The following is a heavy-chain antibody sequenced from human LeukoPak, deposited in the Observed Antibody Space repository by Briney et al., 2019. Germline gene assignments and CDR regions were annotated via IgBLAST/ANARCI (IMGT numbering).Heavy chain of an antibody. CDR2: LDPEDGQI. D-gene: IGHD1-26*01. J-gene: IGHJ4*02. V-gene: IGHV1-24*01. Sequence: ASVKVSCKVSGHTLTDLSTHWVRQAPGQGLEWMGGLDPEDGQIIYAQQLQGRVTMTEDTSTDTAYMELSSLRSEDTAVYYCATGGVWDLLGYWGQGTLVTVSS. CDR1: GHTLTDLS. CDR3: ATGGVWDLLGY.